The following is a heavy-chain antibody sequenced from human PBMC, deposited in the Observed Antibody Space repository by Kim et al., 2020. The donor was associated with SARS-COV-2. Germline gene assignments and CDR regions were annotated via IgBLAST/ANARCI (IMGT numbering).Heavy chain of an antibody. J-gene: IGHJ5*02. D-gene: IGHD3-10*01. Sequence: GGSLRLSCAASGFTFSSYEMNWVRQAPGKGLEWVSYISSSGSTIYYADSVKGRFTISRDNAKNSLYLQMNSLRAEDTAVYYCARDKVPALTLWFGDNNKRYNWFDPWGQGTLVTVSS. CDR1: GFTFSSYE. V-gene: IGHV3-48*03. CDR2: ISSSGSTI. CDR3: ARDKVPALTLWFGDNNKRYNWFDP.